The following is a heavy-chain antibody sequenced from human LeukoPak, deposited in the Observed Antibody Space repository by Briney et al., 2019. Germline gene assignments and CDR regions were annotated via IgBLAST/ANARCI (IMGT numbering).Heavy chain of an antibody. CDR2: IRGDSTET. CDR1: GFTFSSYS. CDR3: ARGHFGVVLDY. Sequence: GGSLRLSCEGSGFTFSSYSMIWVRQAPGKGLEWVSSIRGDSTETRHADSLMGRFTISRDNAKKSLYLQLNSLRAEDTAVYYCARGHFGVVLDYWGQGTLVTVSS. D-gene: IGHD3-3*01. V-gene: IGHV3-21*01. J-gene: IGHJ4*02.